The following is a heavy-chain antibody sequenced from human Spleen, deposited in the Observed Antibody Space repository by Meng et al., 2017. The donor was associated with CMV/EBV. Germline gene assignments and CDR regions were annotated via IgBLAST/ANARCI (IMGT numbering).Heavy chain of an antibody. J-gene: IGHJ4*02. CDR1: GGSISSSRHY. D-gene: IGHD5-12*01. CDR3: ARHDGGYGDYFDH. Sequence: QQHRWVAGLLKPSEPLSPPCTVSGGSISSSRHYWGWIRQPPGKGLEWIGSIYYSGSTYYNPSLRSRVTMSLDTSKNQFSLKLSSVTATDTAVYYCARHDGGYGDYFDHWGQGTLVTVSS. CDR2: IYYSGST. V-gene: IGHV4-39*01.